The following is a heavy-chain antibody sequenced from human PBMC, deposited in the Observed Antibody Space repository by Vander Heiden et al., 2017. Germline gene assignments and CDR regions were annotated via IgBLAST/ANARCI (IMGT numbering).Heavy chain of an antibody. CDR3: ARDAIAVAGLGGAFDI. D-gene: IGHD6-19*01. CDR2: IWYDGTKK. Sequence: QVQLVESGGGVVQPGRSLRLSCAASGFTFSRYGMHWVRQAPGKGLQWVAVIWYDGTKKYYTDSVKGRFTISRDNSKNTLYLQMYSLRAEDTAVYYCARDAIAVAGLGGAFDIWGQGTMVTVSS. CDR1: GFTFSRYG. V-gene: IGHV3-33*01. J-gene: IGHJ3*02.